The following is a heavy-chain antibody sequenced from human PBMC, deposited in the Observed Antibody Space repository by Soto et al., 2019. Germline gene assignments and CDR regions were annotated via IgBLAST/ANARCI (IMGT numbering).Heavy chain of an antibody. Sequence: GGSLRLSCAASGFTFSSYAMHWVRQAPGKGLEWVAVISYDGSNKYYADSVKGRFTISRDNSKNTLYLQMNSLRAEDTAVYYCARDGYCSSTSCYGAGAFDIWGQGTMVTVSS. CDR2: ISYDGSNK. V-gene: IGHV3-30-3*01. J-gene: IGHJ3*02. D-gene: IGHD2-2*03. CDR1: GFTFSSYA. CDR3: ARDGYCSSTSCYGAGAFDI.